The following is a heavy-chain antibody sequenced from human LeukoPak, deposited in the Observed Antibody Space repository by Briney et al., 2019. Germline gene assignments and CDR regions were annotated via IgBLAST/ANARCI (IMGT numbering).Heavy chain of an antibody. D-gene: IGHD3-10*01. J-gene: IGHJ4*02. CDR1: GGSFSSYF. CDR3: ARHLYGSGSYDY. CDR2: IYYSGSI. Sequence: PSETLSLTCSVSGGSFSSYFWSWIRLPPGKGLEWIGYIYYSGSINYNPSLKSRVTISVDTSKNQFSLKLTSVTAADTAVYYCARHLYGSGSYDYWGQGTLVTVSS. V-gene: IGHV4-59*08.